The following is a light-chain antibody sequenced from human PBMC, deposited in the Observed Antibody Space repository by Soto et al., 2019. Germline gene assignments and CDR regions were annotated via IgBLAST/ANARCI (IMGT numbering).Light chain of an antibody. CDR3: QQRNVSPWT. CDR2: GAS. J-gene: IGKJ1*01. V-gene: IGKV1-9*01. Sequence: IPLTQSPSSLSASVGDRVTITCRAIPAIASFLAWYQQKPGTAPKLLIYGASTLQSGVPSRFSGSRSGTDYTLTIASLQSEEFATYYCQQRNVSPWTCGQGTKVEIK. CDR1: PAIASF.